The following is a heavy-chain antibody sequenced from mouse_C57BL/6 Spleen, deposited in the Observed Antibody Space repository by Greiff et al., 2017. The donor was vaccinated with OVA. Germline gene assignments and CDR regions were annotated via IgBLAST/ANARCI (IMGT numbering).Heavy chain of an antibody. V-gene: IGHV7-3*01. CDR2: IRNKANGYTT. D-gene: IGHD2-4*01. CDR1: GFTFTDYY. J-gene: IGHJ3*01. Sequence: EVNVVESGGGLVQPGGSLSLSCAASGFTFTDYYMSWVRQPPGKALEWLGFIRNKANGYTTEYSASVKGRFTISRDNSQSILYLQKNARRAEDSATYYCARSIYYEYDDGFAYWGQGTLVTVSA. CDR3: ARSIYYEYDDGFAY.